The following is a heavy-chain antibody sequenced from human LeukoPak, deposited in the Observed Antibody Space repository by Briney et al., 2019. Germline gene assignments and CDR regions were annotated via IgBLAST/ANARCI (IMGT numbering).Heavy chain of an antibody. V-gene: IGHV3-11*01. Sequence: KPGGSLRLSCAASGFTFSDYYMSWIRQAPGKGLEWVSYISSSGSTIYYADSVKGRFTISRDNAKNSLYLQMNSLRAEDTAVYYCARVDYYDSSVDSGPFDYWGQGTLVTVSS. CDR1: GFTFSDYY. D-gene: IGHD3-22*01. CDR3: ARVDYYDSSVDSGPFDY. CDR2: ISSSGSTI. J-gene: IGHJ4*02.